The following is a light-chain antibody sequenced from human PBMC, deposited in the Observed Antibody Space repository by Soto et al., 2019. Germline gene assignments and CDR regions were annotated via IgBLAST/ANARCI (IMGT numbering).Light chain of an antibody. Sequence: EIVLTQSPATLSVSPGDRVTLSCRASQSVDINLAWYQQRSGQAPRLLIYGASTRATDMPGRFSGSGSGTEFTLTISSLQSEDFAVYYCQQYNSWPLTFGGGTKVDI. V-gene: IGKV3-15*01. CDR2: GAS. CDR3: QQYNSWPLT. J-gene: IGKJ4*01. CDR1: QSVDIN.